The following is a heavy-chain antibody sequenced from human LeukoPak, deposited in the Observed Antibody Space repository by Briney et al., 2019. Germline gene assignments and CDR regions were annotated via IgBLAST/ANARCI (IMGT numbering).Heavy chain of an antibody. J-gene: IGHJ4*02. Sequence: GGSLRLSCAASGFTFSSYAMSWVRQAPGKGLEWVSAISGSGGCTYYAVSVKGRFTISRDNTKTTLYLQMNSLRTEDTAVYYCAKVIDNGSGYYYVESLLFDYWGQGTLVTVSS. V-gene: IGHV3-23*01. CDR3: AKVIDNGSGYYYVESLLFDY. D-gene: IGHD3-22*01. CDR2: ISGSGGCT. CDR1: GFTFSSYA.